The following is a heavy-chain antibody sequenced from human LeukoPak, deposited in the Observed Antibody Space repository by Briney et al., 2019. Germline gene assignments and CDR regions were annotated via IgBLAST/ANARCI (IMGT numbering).Heavy chain of an antibody. D-gene: IGHD3-10*01. J-gene: IGHJ3*02. V-gene: IGHV4-34*01. CDR1: GGSFSGYY. CDR3: ASNLLWFGEFQSDAFDI. CDR2: INHSGST. Sequence: SETLSLTCAVYGGSFSGYYWSWIRQPPGKGLEWIGEINHSGSTNYNPSLKSRVTISVDTSKNQFSLKLSSVTAADTAVYHCASNLLWFGEFQSDAFDIWGQGTMVTVSS.